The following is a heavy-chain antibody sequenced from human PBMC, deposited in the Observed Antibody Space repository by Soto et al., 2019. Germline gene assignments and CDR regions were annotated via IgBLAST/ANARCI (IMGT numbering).Heavy chain of an antibody. CDR3: AQKGRGYFDY. CDR1: GFSLRTRDVG. CDR2: IYWDDYK. V-gene: IGHV2-5*02. Sequence: HITLKESGPTLVKHTQTLTLTCTLSGFSLRTRDVGVGWIRQPPGKALEWLTLIYWDDYKHYSPSLETRLAITKDTSKNQMVLTMTNMDPVDTATYYCAQKGRGYFDYWGQGTLVTVSS. J-gene: IGHJ4*02.